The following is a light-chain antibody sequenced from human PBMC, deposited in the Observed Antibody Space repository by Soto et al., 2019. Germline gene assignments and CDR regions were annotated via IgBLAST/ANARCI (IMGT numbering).Light chain of an antibody. CDR1: SSDIGSYNY. Sequence: QSVLTQPASVSGSPGQSITISCTGTSSDIGSYNYVSWYQQHPGKAPKLMIYDVTNRPSGVSNRFSGSKSGNTASLTISVLQAEDEADYYCTSYTSSYTYVFGTGPKVTV. CDR3: TSYTSSYTYV. V-gene: IGLV2-14*03. CDR2: DVT. J-gene: IGLJ1*01.